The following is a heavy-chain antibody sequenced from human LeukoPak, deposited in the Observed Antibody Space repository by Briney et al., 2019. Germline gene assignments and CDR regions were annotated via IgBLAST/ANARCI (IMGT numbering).Heavy chain of an antibody. V-gene: IGHV1-18*01. J-gene: IGHJ4*02. D-gene: IGHD3-22*01. CDR3: ARDRYDSSGYKRSFDY. CDR1: GYTFTSYG. CDR2: ISAYNGNT. Sequence: ASVKVSCKASGYTFTSYGISWVRQAPGQGLEWMGWISAYNGNTNYAQKLQGRVTMTTDTSTSAAYMELRSLRSDDTAVYYCARDRYDSSGYKRSFDYWGQGTLVTVSS.